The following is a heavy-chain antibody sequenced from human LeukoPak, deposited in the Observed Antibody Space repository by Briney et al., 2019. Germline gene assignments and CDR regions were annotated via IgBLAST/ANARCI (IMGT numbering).Heavy chain of an antibody. D-gene: IGHD3-16*01. CDR3: AGGHRHFYSYYFMDV. J-gene: IGHJ6*03. V-gene: IGHV4-4*02. CDR2: IYHSGNI. CDR1: GGSISSLNW. Sequence: SETLSLTCVVSGGSISSLNWWGWVRQPPGKGLEWIGEIYHSGNINSNPSLTSRVTISLDESKNQFSLKVTSVTAADTAVYYCAGGHRHFYSYYFMDVWGKGTTVTVSS.